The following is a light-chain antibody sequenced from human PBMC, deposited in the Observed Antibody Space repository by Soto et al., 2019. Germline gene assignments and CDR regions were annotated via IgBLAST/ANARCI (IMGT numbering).Light chain of an antibody. J-gene: IGKJ1*01. V-gene: IGKV3-20*01. Sequence: EIVLTQAPGTLSLSPGERATLSCRASQSVGSNYLAWYQQKPGQAPRILIFGASGRATGIPDRFSGSGSGADFTLTISRLEHEDCAVYYCQQYGSLSWTSGQGTQVEIK. CDR2: GAS. CDR1: QSVGSNY. CDR3: QQYGSLSWT.